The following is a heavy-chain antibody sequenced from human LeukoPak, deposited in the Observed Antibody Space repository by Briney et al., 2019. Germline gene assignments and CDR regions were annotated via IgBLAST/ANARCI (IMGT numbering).Heavy chain of an antibody. D-gene: IGHD6-13*01. V-gene: IGHV1-69*10. CDR1: GGTFSSYA. CDR3: ARRIAAADPYYYGMDV. J-gene: IGHJ6*02. CDR2: IIPILGIA. Sequence: GASVKVSCKASGGTFSSYAISWVRQAPGQGLEWMGRIIPILGIANYAQKFQGRVTITADKSTSTAYMELSSLRSEDTAVYYCARRIAAADPYYYGMDVWGQGTTVTVSS.